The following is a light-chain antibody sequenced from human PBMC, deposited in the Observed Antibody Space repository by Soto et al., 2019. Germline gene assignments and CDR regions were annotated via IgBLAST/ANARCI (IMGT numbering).Light chain of an antibody. J-gene: IGLJ3*02. CDR2: ENN. V-gene: IGLV1-51*02. Sequence: QAVLTQPPSVSAAPGQKVTISCSGSSSNIENNYVSWYQQLPGTAPKLLIFENNRRPSGIPDRFSGSKSGTSATLGITGLQTGDEADYYCGTWDSSLSAGVFGGGTKLTVL. CDR3: GTWDSSLSAGV. CDR1: SSNIENNY.